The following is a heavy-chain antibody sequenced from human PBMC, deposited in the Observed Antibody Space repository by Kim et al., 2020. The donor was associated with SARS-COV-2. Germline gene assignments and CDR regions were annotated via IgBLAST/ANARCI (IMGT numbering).Heavy chain of an antibody. D-gene: IGHD2-2*01. CDR3: ARQSSTSCPCYYMDV. CDR1: GFTFSTYW. CDR2: ITSDGSRT. J-gene: IGHJ6*03. V-gene: IGHV3-74*01. Sequence: GGSLRLSCAASGFTFSTYWMYWVRQAPGKGLVWVSRITSDGSRTNYADSVKGRFTICSDNAKNTLYLQMNSLRAEDTAVYYCARQSSTSCPCYYMDVWGKGTTVSVSS.